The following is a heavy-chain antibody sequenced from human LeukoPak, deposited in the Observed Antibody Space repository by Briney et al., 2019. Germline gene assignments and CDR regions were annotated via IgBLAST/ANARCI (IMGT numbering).Heavy chain of an antibody. CDR3: ATGRIGFDH. CDR1: GFTFSSHW. J-gene: IGHJ4*02. V-gene: IGHV3-7*01. Sequence: GGSLRLSCAASGFTFSSHWMSWVRQAPGKGLEWVANIRQDGSEKYYVDSVKGRFTISRDNAENSLYLQMNSLRAEDTAVYYCATGRIGFDHWGQGTLVTVSS. D-gene: IGHD1-26*01. CDR2: IRQDGSEK.